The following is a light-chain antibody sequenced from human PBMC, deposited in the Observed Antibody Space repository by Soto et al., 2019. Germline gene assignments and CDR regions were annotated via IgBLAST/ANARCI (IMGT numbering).Light chain of an antibody. CDR1: ESVVSN. Sequence: EIVLTQAPGTLALSPLERANLSCSSTESVVSNYLAWYQLKPGQAPRLLIYGASTRATGIPARFSGSGSGTEFTLTISSLQSEDFAVYYCQQYNNWPSRTFGQGTKVDIK. CDR3: QQYNNWPSRT. V-gene: IGKV3-15*01. CDR2: GAS. J-gene: IGKJ1*01.